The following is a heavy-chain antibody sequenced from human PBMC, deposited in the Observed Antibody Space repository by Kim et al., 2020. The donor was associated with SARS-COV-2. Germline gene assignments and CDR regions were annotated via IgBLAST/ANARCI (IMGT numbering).Heavy chain of an antibody. CDR2: GRNK. J-gene: IGHJ6*02. Sequence: GRNKCDADSVKGRFTNSRDNSKNTLYLQMNSLRAEDTAVYYCARDRIMDVWGQGTTVTVSS. V-gene: IGHV3-30*01. CDR3: ARDRIMDV.